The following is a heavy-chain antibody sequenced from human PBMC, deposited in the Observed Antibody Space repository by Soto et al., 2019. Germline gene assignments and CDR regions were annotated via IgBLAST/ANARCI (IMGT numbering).Heavy chain of an antibody. V-gene: IGHV3-30-3*01. CDR1: GFTFNIYA. CDR2: ISFDGTKK. D-gene: IGHD4-17*01. CDR3: ATEDDYGYRYINYGLDV. Sequence: PGGSLRLSCAASGFTFNIYALHWVRQAPGKGLEWVAVISFDGTKKYYSDSVKGRFSISRDNLKNTLYLQMNNLRVEDAALYFCATEDDYGYRYINYGLDVWGQGTTVTVSS. J-gene: IGHJ6*02.